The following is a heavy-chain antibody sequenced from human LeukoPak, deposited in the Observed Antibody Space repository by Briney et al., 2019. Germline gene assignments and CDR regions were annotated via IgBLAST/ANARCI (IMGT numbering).Heavy chain of an antibody. CDR1: AGSISDSY. D-gene: IGHD6-6*01. J-gene: IGHJ4*02. CDR3: ARESNSSFYLFDF. CDR2: IYSSGST. Sequence: SETLSLTCTVSAGSISDSYWSWIRQPPGQGLEWIGYIYSSGSTNHNPALNSRVTMSVDTSKYQFSLKVNSVTAADTAVYYCARESNSSFYLFDFWGQGTLVTVSS. V-gene: IGHV4-59*12.